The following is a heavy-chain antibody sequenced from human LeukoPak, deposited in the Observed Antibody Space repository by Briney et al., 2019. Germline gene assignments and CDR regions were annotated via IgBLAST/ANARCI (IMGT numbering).Heavy chain of an antibody. D-gene: IGHD3-10*01. CDR3: ARGRTTMVRGGTYFQH. CDR2: INHSGST. Sequence: SETLSLTCTVSGGSISSSSYYWSWIRQPPGKGLEWIGEINHSGSTNYNPSLKSRVTISVDTSKNQFSLKLSSVTAADTAVYYCARGRTTMVRGGTYFQHWGQGTLVTVSS. J-gene: IGHJ1*01. CDR1: GGSISSSSYY. V-gene: IGHV4-39*07.